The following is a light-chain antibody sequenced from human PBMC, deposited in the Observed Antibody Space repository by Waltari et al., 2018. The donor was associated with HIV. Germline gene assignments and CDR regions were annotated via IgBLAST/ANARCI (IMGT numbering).Light chain of an antibody. CDR2: GAN. V-gene: IGLV3-19*01. CDR1: SLSHSF. Sequence: SSELTQDPVLSVALGQTIKLTCQGDSLSHSFPHSYQQTPGQAPILVVYGANRRPSGIPDRFSASNSGNTSSLIISDSQAVDEADYYCHSRDTDGDHYVFGGGTRVIV. CDR3: HSRDTDGDHYV. J-gene: IGLJ1*01.